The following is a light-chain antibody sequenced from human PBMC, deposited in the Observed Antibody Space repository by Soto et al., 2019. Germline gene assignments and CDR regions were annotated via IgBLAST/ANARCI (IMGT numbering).Light chain of an antibody. CDR1: SSDVGSYNS. V-gene: IGLV2-14*01. CDR3: SSYTSSSTYV. J-gene: IGLJ1*01. CDR2: DVT. Sequence: QSALTQPASVSGSPGQSITISCTGTSSDVGSYNSVSWHQQHPGQAPKLMIYDVTNRASGIPDRFSASKSGNTASLTISGLQAGDEADYYRSSYTSSSTYVFGTGTKVTVL.